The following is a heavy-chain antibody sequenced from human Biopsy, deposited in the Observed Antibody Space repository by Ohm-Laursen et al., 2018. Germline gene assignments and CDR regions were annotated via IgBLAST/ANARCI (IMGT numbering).Heavy chain of an antibody. CDR2: INCKTGAT. CDR1: GYTLTGYA. J-gene: IGHJ4*02. V-gene: IGHV1-2*02. D-gene: IGHD2-8*01. Sequence: SVKVSCKASGYTLTGYAMHWMRQAPGQGLEWLGYINCKTGATNYAQKFQGTVTMTRDTSISTAYLALGSLRSADTAIYYCARDPLNGHKHFDYWGQGSLVTVSS. CDR3: ARDPLNGHKHFDY.